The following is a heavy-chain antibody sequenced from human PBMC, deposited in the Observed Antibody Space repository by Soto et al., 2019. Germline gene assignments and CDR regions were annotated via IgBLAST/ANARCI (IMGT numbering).Heavy chain of an antibody. CDR2: IVGGSGNT. CDR3: AARRSGLYAMDV. D-gene: IGHD1-26*01. J-gene: IGHJ6*02. V-gene: IGHV1-58*01. Sequence: SVKVSCKASGFTFSTSAVQCVRQARGQRPEWMGWIVGGSGNTNYAQNSQERVIITRDMSTSTVYMELSSLRSDDTAVYFCAARRSGLYAMDVWGQGTTVTVSS. CDR1: GFTFSTSA.